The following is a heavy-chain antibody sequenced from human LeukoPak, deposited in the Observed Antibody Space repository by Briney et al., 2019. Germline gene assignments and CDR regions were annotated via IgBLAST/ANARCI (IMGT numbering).Heavy chain of an antibody. V-gene: IGHV5-51*01. CDR2: IYPGDSDT. CDR1: GYSFTSYW. CDR3: ARQFGLYSSSFFDY. J-gene: IGHJ4*02. Sequence: KIGESLKISCKGSGYSFTSYWIGWVRQMPGKGLEWIGIIYPGDSDTRYSPSFQGQVTISADKSISTAYLQWSSLRASDTAMYYCARQFGLYSSSFFDYWGQGTLVTVSS. D-gene: IGHD6-13*01.